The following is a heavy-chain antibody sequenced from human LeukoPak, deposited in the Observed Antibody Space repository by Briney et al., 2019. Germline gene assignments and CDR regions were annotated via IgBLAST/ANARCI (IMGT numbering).Heavy chain of an antibody. CDR3: ARAMEYYDSSSYAFDI. D-gene: IGHD3-22*01. Sequence: SETLSLTCTVSGGSISSYYWSWIRQPPGKGLEWIGSIYYSGSTYYNPSLKSRVTISVDTSKNQFSLKLSSVTAADTAVYYCARAMEYYDSSSYAFDIWGQGTMVTVSS. CDR1: GGSISSYY. V-gene: IGHV4-59*12. CDR2: IYYSGST. J-gene: IGHJ3*02.